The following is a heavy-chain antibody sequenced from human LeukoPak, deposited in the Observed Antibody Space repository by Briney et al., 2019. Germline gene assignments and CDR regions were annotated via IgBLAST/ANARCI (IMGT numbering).Heavy chain of an antibody. Sequence: GSSVKVSCKASGGTFSSYAISWVRQAPGQGLEWMGAIIPIFGTANYAQKFQGRVTITTDESTSTAYMELSSLRSEDTAVYYCAGVRYCSSTSCSYFQHWGQGTLVTVSS. CDR2: IIPIFGTA. V-gene: IGHV1-69*05. J-gene: IGHJ1*01. CDR1: GGTFSSYA. CDR3: AGVRYCSSTSCSYFQH. D-gene: IGHD2-2*01.